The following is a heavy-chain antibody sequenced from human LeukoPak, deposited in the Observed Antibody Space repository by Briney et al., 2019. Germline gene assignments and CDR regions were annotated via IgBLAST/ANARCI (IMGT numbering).Heavy chain of an antibody. CDR2: IYYSGST. CDR3: ARHSHGHRWFDP. V-gene: IGHV4-59*08. CDR1: GSSISSYY. J-gene: IGHJ5*02. Sequence: SETLSLTCTVSGSSISSYYWSCIRQPPGKGLEWIGYIYYSGSTKYNPSLKSRVTISVDTSKNQFSLNLSSVTAADTAVYYCARHSHGHRWFDPWGRGTLVTVSS. D-gene: IGHD5-24*01.